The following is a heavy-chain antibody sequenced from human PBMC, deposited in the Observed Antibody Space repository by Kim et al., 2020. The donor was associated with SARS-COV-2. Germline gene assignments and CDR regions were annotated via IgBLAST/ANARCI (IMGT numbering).Heavy chain of an antibody. CDR2: IYYSGST. D-gene: IGHD1-7*01. J-gene: IGHJ3*02. CDR3: ARAKAGTVYPLNAFDI. CDR1: GGSISSGGYY. Sequence: SETLSLTCTVSGGSISSGGYYWSWIRQHPGKGLEWIGYIYYSGSTYYNPSLKSRVTISVDTSKNQFSLKLSSVTAADTAVYYCARAKAGTVYPLNAFDIWGQGTMVTVSS. V-gene: IGHV4-31*03.